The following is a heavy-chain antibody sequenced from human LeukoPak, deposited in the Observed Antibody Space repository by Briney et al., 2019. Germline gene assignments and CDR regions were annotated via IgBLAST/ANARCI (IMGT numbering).Heavy chain of an antibody. CDR2: LNWNGGGR. CDR1: GFTFEDYG. CDR3: ARDAVPSGRSWFDP. Sequence: GGSLRLSCTVSGFTFEDYGMNWVRQVPGKEPEWVSGLNWNGGGRRYADSVKGRLIISRDNAKGVLYLQLNDLRVEDTALYYCARDAVPSGRSWFDPWGQGTLVTVSS. D-gene: IGHD4-17*01. J-gene: IGHJ5*02. V-gene: IGHV3-20*04.